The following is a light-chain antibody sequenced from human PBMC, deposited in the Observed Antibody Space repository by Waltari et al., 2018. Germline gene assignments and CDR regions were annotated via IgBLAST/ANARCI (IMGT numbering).Light chain of an antibody. CDR3: QQYTNLPPWT. J-gene: IGKJ1*01. V-gene: IGKV3-15*01. CDR2: GAS. CDR1: QTVSSN. Sequence: ETILTQSPSTLYVCPGERATLSCRASQTVSSNLAWYQQKTGQAPRLLTYGASTRAAAIPSTFSGSVSCTQFPLTINSLQSLYFSVYYCQQYTNLPPWTFCQVTKVEFK.